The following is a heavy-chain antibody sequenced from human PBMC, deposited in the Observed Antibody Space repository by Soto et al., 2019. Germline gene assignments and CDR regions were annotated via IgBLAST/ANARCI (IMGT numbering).Heavy chain of an antibody. CDR2: ISYDGSNK. CDR3: ANDFTLADVDTHGFMDV. J-gene: IGHJ6*03. V-gene: IGHV3-30*18. D-gene: IGHD5-18*01. Sequence: QVQLVESGGGVVQPGRSLRLSCAASGFTFSSYGMHWVRQAPGKGLEWVAVISYDGSNKYYADSVKGRFTISRDNSKNTLYLQMNSLRAEDTAVYYCANDFTLADVDTHGFMDVWGKGTTVTVSS. CDR1: GFTFSSYG.